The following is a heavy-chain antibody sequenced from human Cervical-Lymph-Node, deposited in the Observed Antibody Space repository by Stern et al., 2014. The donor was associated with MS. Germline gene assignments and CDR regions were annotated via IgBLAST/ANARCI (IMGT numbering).Heavy chain of an antibody. CDR2: IYPGDSDI. Sequence: VQLVESGAEVKKPGESLKISCKGSGYNFTSYRIGWVRQMPGKGLEWMGIIYPGDSDIRYSPSFQGQVTISADKSITTAYLQWSSLKASDTAMYYCARAYCGGDCYLGYWGQGTLVTVSS. D-gene: IGHD2-21*02. CDR1: GYNFTSYR. J-gene: IGHJ4*02. V-gene: IGHV5-51*03. CDR3: ARAYCGGDCYLGY.